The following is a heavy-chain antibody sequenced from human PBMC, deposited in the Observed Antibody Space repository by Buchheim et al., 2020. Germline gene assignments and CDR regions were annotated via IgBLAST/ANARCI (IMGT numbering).Heavy chain of an antibody. CDR1: GFTFSSYS. CDR2: ISSSSSTI. V-gene: IGHV3-48*02. J-gene: IGHJ6*02. CDR3: ARPYKADLRGYSYGEYYYGMDV. D-gene: IGHD5-18*01. Sequence: EVQLVESGGGLVQPGGSLRLSCAASGFTFSSYSMNWVRQAPGKGLEWVSYISSSSSTIYYADSVKGRFTISRDNAKNSLYLQMNSLRDEDTAVYYCARPYKADLRGYSYGEYYYGMDVWGQGTT.